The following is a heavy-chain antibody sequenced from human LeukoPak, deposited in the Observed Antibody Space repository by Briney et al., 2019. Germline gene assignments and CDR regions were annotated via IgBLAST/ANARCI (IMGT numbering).Heavy chain of an antibody. CDR1: GSTSRIYA. Sequence: RHFSAPSGSTSRIYAMSWVSQAPGKGLEWVSAISAGGKTYYADSVKGRFTISRDNSKNTLYLQMNSLRAEDTALYYCAKGKRWELPFDYWGQGTLVTVSS. J-gene: IGHJ4*02. CDR2: ISAGGKT. D-gene: IGHD1-26*01. CDR3: AKGKRWELPFDY. V-gene: IGHV3-23*01.